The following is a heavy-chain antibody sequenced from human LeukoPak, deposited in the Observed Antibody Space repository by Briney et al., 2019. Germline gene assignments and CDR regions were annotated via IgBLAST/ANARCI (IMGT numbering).Heavy chain of an antibody. Sequence: SETLSLTCTVSGYSISSGYYWGWIRQPPGKGLGWIGNIYHSGSTYYNPSLKSRVTISVDMSKSQFSLKLTSVTAADTAVYYCARVDPYGSGNKDPYYHCMDVWGKGTTVTISS. D-gene: IGHD3-10*01. CDR1: GYSISSGYY. CDR3: ARVDPYGSGNKDPYYHCMDV. J-gene: IGHJ6*03. CDR2: IYHSGST. V-gene: IGHV4-38-2*02.